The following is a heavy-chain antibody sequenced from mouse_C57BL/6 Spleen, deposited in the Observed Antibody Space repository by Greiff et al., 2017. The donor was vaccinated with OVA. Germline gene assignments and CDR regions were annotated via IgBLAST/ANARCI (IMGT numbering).Heavy chain of an antibody. J-gene: IGHJ4*01. CDR1: GFNIKDDY. V-gene: IGHV14-4*01. Sequence: EVQLQQSGAELVRPGASVKLSCTASGFNIKDDYMHWVKQRPEQGLEWIGWIDPENGDTEYASKFQGKATITADTSSNTAYLQLSSLTSEDTAVYYCTRGDDYAAMDYWGQGTSVTVSS. CDR3: TRGDDYAAMDY. CDR2: IDPENGDT. D-gene: IGHD2-4*01.